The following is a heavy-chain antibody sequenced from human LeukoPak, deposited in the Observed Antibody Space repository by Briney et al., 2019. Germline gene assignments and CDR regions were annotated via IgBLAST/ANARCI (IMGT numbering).Heavy chain of an antibody. Sequence: GESLKISCQGSGYSFSGYWIGWVRQMPGKGLEWMGIIHPGNSDTTYSPSFQGQVTFSADKSINTAYLQWSSLKASDTAIYYCAGHRSSGSYKYFDYWGQGTLVTVSS. CDR1: GYSFSGYW. V-gene: IGHV5-51*01. D-gene: IGHD1-26*01. CDR2: IHPGNSDT. CDR3: AGHRSSGSYKYFDY. J-gene: IGHJ4*02.